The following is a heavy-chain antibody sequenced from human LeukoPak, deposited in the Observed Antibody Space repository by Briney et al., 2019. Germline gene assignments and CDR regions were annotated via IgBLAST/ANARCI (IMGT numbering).Heavy chain of an antibody. CDR3: ARGYGRYYFDY. V-gene: IGHV3-30*04. CDR2: ISYDGSNK. Sequence: PGGSLRLSCAASGFTFSSYAMHWVRQAPGKGLEWVAIISYDGSNKYYADSVKGRFTISRDNSKNALYLQMNSLRAEDTAVYYCARGYGRYYFDYWGQGTLVTVSS. CDR1: GFTFSSYA. J-gene: IGHJ4*02. D-gene: IGHD4-17*01.